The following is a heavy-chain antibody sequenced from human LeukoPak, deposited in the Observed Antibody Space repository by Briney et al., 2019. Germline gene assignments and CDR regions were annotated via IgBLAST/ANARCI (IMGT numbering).Heavy chain of an antibody. CDR1: GFTFSTHS. CDR2: ISSSSSHI. V-gene: IGHV3-21*01. CDR3: ARDFRTQLDGYSPPYHFDY. Sequence: GGSPRLSCAAFGFTFSTHSMSWVRQAPGKRLEWVSSISSSSSHIYYADSMKGRFTVSRDNAKNSLFLQMNSLRAEDTAVYYCARDFRTQLDGYSPPYHFDYWGQGALVTVSS. D-gene: IGHD5-24*01. J-gene: IGHJ4*02.